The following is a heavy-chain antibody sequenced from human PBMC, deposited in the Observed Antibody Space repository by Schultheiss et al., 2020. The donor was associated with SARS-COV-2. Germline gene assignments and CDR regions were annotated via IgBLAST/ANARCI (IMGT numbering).Heavy chain of an antibody. CDR1: GGTFSSYA. CDR3: ARRRDFPDYGMDV. CDR2: IIPILGIA. D-gene: IGHD3-3*01. Sequence: SVKVSCKASGGTFSSYAISWVRQAPGQGLEWMGRIIPILGIANYAQKFQGRVTITADKSTSTAYMELSSLRSEDTAVYYCARRRDFPDYGMDVWGQGTTVTVSS. V-gene: IGHV1-69*04. J-gene: IGHJ6*02.